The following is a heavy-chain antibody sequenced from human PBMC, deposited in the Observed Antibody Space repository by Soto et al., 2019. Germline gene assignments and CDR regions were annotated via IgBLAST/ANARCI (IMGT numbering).Heavy chain of an antibody. CDR3: ARDGSSSWPNFDY. D-gene: IGHD6-13*01. CDR2: ISGYNGNT. J-gene: IGHJ4*02. CDR1: GYAFSNYG. Sequence: VASVKVSCKASGYAFSNYGISWVRQAPGQGLEWMGWISGYNGNTHYAQKFQGRVTMTTDTSTSTAYMELRSLRSDDTAMFYCARDGSSSWPNFDYWGQGTLVTVSS. V-gene: IGHV1-18*01.